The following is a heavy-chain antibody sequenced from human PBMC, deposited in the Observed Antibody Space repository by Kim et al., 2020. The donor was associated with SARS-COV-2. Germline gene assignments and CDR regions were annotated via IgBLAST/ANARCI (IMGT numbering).Heavy chain of an antibody. V-gene: IGHV4-59*01. Sequence: YNPSRKSRVTISVDTSKNQFSLKLSSVTAADTAVYYCARDHGSVMNWFDPWGQGTLVTVSS. D-gene: IGHD3-10*01. CDR3: ARDHGSVMNWFDP. J-gene: IGHJ5*02.